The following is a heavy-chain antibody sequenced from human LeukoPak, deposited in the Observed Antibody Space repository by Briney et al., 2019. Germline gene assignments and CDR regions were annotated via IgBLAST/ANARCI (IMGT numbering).Heavy chain of an antibody. D-gene: IGHD4-17*01. V-gene: IGHV1-18*01. Sequence: GASVKVSCKASGYTFTSYGISWVRQAPGQGLEWMGWISAYNGNTNYAHKLQGRVTMTTDTSTSTAYMELRSLRSDDTAVYYCASTWGDYGDFFFDYWGQGTLVTVSS. CDR2: ISAYNGNT. J-gene: IGHJ4*02. CDR1: GYTFTSYG. CDR3: ASTWGDYGDFFFDY.